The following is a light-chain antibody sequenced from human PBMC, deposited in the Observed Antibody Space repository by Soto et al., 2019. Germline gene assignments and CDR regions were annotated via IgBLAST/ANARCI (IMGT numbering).Light chain of an antibody. CDR1: SSDVGGYNY. Sequence: QSALTQPRSVSGSPGQSVTISCTGTSSDVGGYNYVSWYQQHPGKAPKLMLYDVSKWPSGVPDRFSGSKSGNTASLTISGLRAEVEADYYCCSYAGSYVFGTGTKLTVL. V-gene: IGLV2-11*01. J-gene: IGLJ1*01. CDR3: CSYAGSYV. CDR2: DVS.